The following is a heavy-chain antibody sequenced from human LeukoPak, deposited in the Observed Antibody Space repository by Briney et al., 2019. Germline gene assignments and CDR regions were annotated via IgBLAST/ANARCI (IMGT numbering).Heavy chain of an antibody. CDR3: ARLRGSGSWYYFDY. CDR2: IHYSGST. Sequence: SETLSLTCTVSGGSISSAEYFWSWIRQPPGKGLEWIGYIHYSGSTHYNPSLQSRVTISVDTSKNQFSLKLSSVTAADTAVYYCARLRGSGSWYYFDYWGQGTLVTVSS. CDR1: GGSISSAEYF. J-gene: IGHJ4*02. D-gene: IGHD6-13*01. V-gene: IGHV4-30-4*02.